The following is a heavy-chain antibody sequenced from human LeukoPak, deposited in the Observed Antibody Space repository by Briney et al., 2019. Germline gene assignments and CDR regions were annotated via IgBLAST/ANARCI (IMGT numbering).Heavy chain of an antibody. D-gene: IGHD3-16*01. J-gene: IGHJ1*01. Sequence: GASVKVSCKASGYTLTGYYMHWVGKAPGKGLDWMGWINPNSGGTNYAQKFQGRVTMTRDTSISTAYMELSRLRSDDTAVYYCARAMTLVWFRHWGQGTLVTVSS. V-gene: IGHV1-2*02. CDR3: ARAMTLVWFRH. CDR2: INPNSGGT. CDR1: GYTLTGYY.